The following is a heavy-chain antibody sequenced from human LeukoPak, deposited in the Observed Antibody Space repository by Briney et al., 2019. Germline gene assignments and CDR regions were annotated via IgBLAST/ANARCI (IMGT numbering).Heavy chain of an antibody. CDR3: ARAIVDYGDHLDY. V-gene: IGHV3-53*01. Sequence: PGGSLRLSCAASGFTVSSNYMSWVRQAPGKGLEWVSVIYSGGSTYYADSVKGRFTISRDNSKNTLYLQMNSLRAEDTAVYYCARAIVDYGDHLDYWGQGTLVTVSS. CDR1: GFTVSSNY. D-gene: IGHD4-17*01. CDR2: IYSGGST. J-gene: IGHJ4*02.